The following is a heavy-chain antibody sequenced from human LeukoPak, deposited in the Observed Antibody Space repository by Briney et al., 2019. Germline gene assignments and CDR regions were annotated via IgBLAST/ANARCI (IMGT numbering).Heavy chain of an antibody. CDR1: GYTFTNYY. V-gene: IGHV1-18*04. CDR3: ARLGLWFEREDY. D-gene: IGHD3-10*01. Sequence: GASVKVSCKASGYTFTNYYMHWVRQAPGQGLEWMGWISAYYGTTNYAQKFKGRVTMTTDTSTSTVYMELSRLRSDDTAVYYCARLGLWFEREDYWGQGTLVTVSS. J-gene: IGHJ4*02. CDR2: ISAYYGTT.